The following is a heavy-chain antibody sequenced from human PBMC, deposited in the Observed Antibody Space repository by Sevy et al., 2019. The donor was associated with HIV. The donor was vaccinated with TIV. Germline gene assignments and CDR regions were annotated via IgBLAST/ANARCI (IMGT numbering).Heavy chain of an antibody. V-gene: IGHV3-49*03. D-gene: IGHD3-10*01. J-gene: IGHJ3*02. CDR1: GFTFGDYC. Sequence: GGSLRLSCTASGFTFGDYCVSWFRQAPGKGLEWVGGIRDRAYGGTAEYAASARGRFSISRDDSRGIAYLQMDGLNTEDTAVYYCTSEAVTMVRGIYTVSDIWGQGTLVTVSS. CDR2: IRDRAYGGTA. CDR3: TSEAVTMVRGIYTVSDI.